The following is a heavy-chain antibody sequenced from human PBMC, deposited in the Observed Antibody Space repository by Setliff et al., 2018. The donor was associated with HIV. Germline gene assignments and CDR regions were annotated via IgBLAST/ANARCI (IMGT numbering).Heavy chain of an antibody. J-gene: IGHJ3*02. Sequence: GGSLRLSCAVSGFTFISYGMYWVRQAPGKGLEWVTFIRYDGSYRYYVDSVKGRFTISRDNSKNTMFLQMNSLRVEDTAIYYCAKMHTAMDPDTFDIWGQGTMVTVSS. CDR2: IRYDGSYR. D-gene: IGHD5-18*01. CDR3: AKMHTAMDPDTFDI. V-gene: IGHV3-30*02. CDR1: GFTFISYG.